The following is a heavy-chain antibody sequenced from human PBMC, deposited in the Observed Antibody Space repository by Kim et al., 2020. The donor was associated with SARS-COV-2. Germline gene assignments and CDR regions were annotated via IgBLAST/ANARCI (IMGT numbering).Heavy chain of an antibody. CDR3: ARSPKTWLRALYYFDY. CDR2: ISGSGGST. D-gene: IGHD5-12*01. Sequence: GGSLRLSCAASGFTFSSYAMSWVRQAPGKGLEWVSAISGSGGSTYYADSVKGRFTISRDNSKNTLYLQMNSLRAEDTAVYYCARSPKTWLRALYYFDYWGQGTLVTVSS. V-gene: IGHV3-23*01. CDR1: GFTFSSYA. J-gene: IGHJ4*02.